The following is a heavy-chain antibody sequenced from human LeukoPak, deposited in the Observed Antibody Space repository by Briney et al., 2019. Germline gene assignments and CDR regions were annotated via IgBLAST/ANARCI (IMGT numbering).Heavy chain of an antibody. D-gene: IGHD5-24*01. CDR1: GFTFSSHN. CDR3: ARDDTNGYPDY. Sequence: GGSLRLSCAASGFTFSSHNMNWVRQAPGKGLEWVSSISGSSSHRFYVDSVKGRFTISRDNAINSLFLQMNSLRAEDTAVYYCARDDTNGYPDYWGEGTLVTVSS. V-gene: IGHV3-21*01. CDR2: ISGSSSHR. J-gene: IGHJ4*02.